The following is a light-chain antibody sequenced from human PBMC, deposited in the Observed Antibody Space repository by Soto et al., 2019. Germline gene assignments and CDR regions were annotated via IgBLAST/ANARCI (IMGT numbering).Light chain of an antibody. CDR3: QTYDGLSALYV. CDR2: GNN. CDR1: SSNIGAGYD. V-gene: IGLV1-40*01. Sequence: QSVLTQPPSVSGAPGQRVTISLTGSSSNIGAGYDVHWYQQLPGTAPKLLIYGNNNRPSGVPDRFSGSKSGTSASLAITGLQAEDEADYYCQTYDGLSALYVFGSGTKVTVL. J-gene: IGLJ1*01.